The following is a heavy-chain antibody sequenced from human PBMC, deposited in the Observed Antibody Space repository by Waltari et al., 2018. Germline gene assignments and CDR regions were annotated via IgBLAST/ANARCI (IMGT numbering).Heavy chain of an antibody. Sequence: EVQMVESGGGLVQPGGSLGLSCAASGFTFSSYWMTWVRQAPGKGLEWVANIKQDGSENYYVDSVKRRFTISRDDDKNSLYLQMNSLRNEDTAVYFCARVFVYGANSGKRPMDVWGKGTTVTVSS. D-gene: IGHD4-17*01. CDR3: ARVFVYGANSGKRPMDV. CDR2: IKQDGSEN. V-gene: IGHV3-7*01. J-gene: IGHJ6*03. CDR1: GFTFSSYW.